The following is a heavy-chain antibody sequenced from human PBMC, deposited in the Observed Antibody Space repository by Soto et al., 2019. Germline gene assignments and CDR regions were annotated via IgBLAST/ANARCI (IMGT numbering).Heavy chain of an antibody. D-gene: IGHD4-17*01. CDR3: ASNSDGDYLRMEV. V-gene: IGHV3-73*02. CDR2: IRSKGNNYAT. CDR1: GFSFSGSA. Sequence: EVQLVEAGGGFVQPGGSLKLSCAASGFSFSGSAFHWVRLASEKGLEWVGRIRSKGNNYATAYAASVKGRFTISRDDSENTAYLKMDGVKTEDTALYYGASNSDGDYLRMEVWGQGTTVTVSS. J-gene: IGHJ6*02.